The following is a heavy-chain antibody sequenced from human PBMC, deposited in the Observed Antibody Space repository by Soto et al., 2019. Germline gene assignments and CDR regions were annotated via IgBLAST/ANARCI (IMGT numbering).Heavy chain of an antibody. CDR1: GGTFSSYA. CDR3: ARGAPPVRLGQYYYGMDV. V-gene: IGHV1-69*12. D-gene: IGHD6-19*01. Sequence: QVQLVQSGAEVKKPGSSVKVSCKASGGTFSSYAISWVRQAPGQGLEWMGGIIPIFGTANYAQKFQGRVTITADESTSTAYMELSSLRSEDTAVYYRARGAPPVRLGQYYYGMDVWGQGTTVTVSS. J-gene: IGHJ6*02. CDR2: IIPIFGTA.